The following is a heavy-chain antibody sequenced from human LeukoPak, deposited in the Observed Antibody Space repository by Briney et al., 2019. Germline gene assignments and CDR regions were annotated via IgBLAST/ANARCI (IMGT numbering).Heavy chain of an antibody. V-gene: IGHV1-69*04. CDR1: GGTFTIYA. J-gene: IGHJ5*02. CDR2: IIPILGIA. CDR3: ARVRSGYSYGYLDWFDP. D-gene: IGHD5-18*01. Sequence: SVTVSFTASGGTFTIYAISWVRQAPGQGLEWMGRIIPILGIANYAQKFQGRVTITADKSTSTAYMELSSLRSEDTAVYYCARVRSGYSYGYLDWFDPWGQGTLVTVSS.